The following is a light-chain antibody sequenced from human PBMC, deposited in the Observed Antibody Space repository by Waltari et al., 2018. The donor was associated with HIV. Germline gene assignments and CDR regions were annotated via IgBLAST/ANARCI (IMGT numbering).Light chain of an antibody. CDR3: SSYGDSLRVL. Sequence: QSALPQPPSASGSLGQSVTISCTGSSSDIGAYDSVSWFQQPPRSAPKLLLYEVTRRPSSVSDRFSGSRSGSTAFLTVAGRQPDDEATYFCSSYGDSLRVLFGGGTNVTVL. J-gene: IGLJ3*02. CDR1: SSDIGAYDS. CDR2: EVT. V-gene: IGLV2-8*01.